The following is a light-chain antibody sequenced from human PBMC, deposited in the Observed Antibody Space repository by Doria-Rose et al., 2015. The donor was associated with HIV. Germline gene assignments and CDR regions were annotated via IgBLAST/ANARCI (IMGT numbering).Light chain of an antibody. V-gene: IGKV3-20*01. CDR1: QSFSSTY. J-gene: IGKJ1*01. CDR3: HQYGTSWT. Sequence: DIVMTQTPGTLSLSPGERATLSCRASQSFSSTYLAWYQQKPGQAPSLLIYDGSTRATGIPDRFSGSGSGTDFTLTINRLEPEDFALYYCHQYGTSWTFGQGTKVEI. CDR2: DGS.